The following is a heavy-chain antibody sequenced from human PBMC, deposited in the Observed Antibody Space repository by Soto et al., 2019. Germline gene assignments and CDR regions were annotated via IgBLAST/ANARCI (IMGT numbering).Heavy chain of an antibody. D-gene: IGHD4-17*01. J-gene: IGHJ3*02. Sequence: EVQLVESGGGLVKPGGSLRLSCAASGFTFSSYSMNWVRQAPGEGLEWVSSITTYSTSIYYADSVKGRFTISRDNAKNSLFLQMNSLRAEDTAVYYCARGYGDYIPDAFNIWAQGTMVTVSS. CDR3: ARGYGDYIPDAFNI. CDR1: GFTFSSYS. CDR2: ITTYSTSI. V-gene: IGHV3-21*01.